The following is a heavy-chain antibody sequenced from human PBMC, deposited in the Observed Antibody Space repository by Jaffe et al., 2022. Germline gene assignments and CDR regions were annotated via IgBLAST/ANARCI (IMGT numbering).Heavy chain of an antibody. CDR2: IRSKAYGGTT. CDR3: ATYYYDSSGYYHPYLFYFDY. V-gene: IGHV3-49*04. CDR1: GFTFGDYA. D-gene: IGHD3-22*01. Sequence: EVQLVESGGGLVQPGRSLRLSCTASGFTFGDYAMSWVRQAPGKGLEWVGFIRSKAYGGTTEYAASVKGRFTISRDDSKSIAYLQMNSLKTEDTAVYYCATYYYDSSGYYHPYLFYFDYWGQGTLVTVSS. J-gene: IGHJ4*02.